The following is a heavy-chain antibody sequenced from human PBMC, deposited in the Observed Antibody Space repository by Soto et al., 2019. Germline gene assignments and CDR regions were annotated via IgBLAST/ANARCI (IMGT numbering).Heavy chain of an antibody. Sequence: SQTLSLTCAVSCGSIRSGGFSWGWVRQPPGKGLESIGYIYHSGSTYYNPSLKSRVTISVDRSKNQFSLKLSSVTAADTAVYYCAGGIAARPLGYWGQGTLVTVSS. D-gene: IGHD6-6*01. CDR1: CGSIRSGGFS. J-gene: IGHJ4*02. V-gene: IGHV4-30-2*01. CDR2: IYHSGST. CDR3: AGGIAARPLGY.